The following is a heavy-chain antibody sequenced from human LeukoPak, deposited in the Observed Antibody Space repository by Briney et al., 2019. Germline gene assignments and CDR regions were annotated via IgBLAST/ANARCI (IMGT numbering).Heavy chain of an antibody. Sequence: PGGSLRLSCAASGFTFSSYWMNWVRQAPGKGLEWVANIKQDGSEKYYVDSVKGRLTISRDNSKNTLYLQMNSLRAEDTAVYYCAKDFYTAAAGTGDFDYWGQGTLVTVSS. D-gene: IGHD6-13*01. CDR3: AKDFYTAAAGTGDFDY. CDR1: GFTFSSYW. V-gene: IGHV3-7*01. J-gene: IGHJ4*02. CDR2: IKQDGSEK.